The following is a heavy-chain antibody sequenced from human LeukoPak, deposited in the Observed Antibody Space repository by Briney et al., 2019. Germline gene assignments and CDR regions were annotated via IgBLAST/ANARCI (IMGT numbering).Heavy chain of an antibody. CDR1: GGSISSSNW. CDR2: IYYSGST. V-gene: IGHV4-30-4*01. D-gene: IGHD3-22*01. CDR3: ARTSYYDSSGYYRTIGNWFDP. J-gene: IGHJ5*02. Sequence: PSETLSLTCAVSGGSISSSNWWSWVRQPPGKGLEWIGYIYYSGSTYYNPSLKSRVTISVDTSKNQFSLKLSSVTAADTAVYYCARTSYYDSSGYYRTIGNWFDPWGQGTLVTVSS.